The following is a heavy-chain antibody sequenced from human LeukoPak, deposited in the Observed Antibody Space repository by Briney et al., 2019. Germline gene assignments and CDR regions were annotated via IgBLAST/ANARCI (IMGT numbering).Heavy chain of an antibody. CDR2: ISSSRSYI. J-gene: IGHJ4*02. Sequence: GGSLRLSCAASGFTFSSYSMNWVRQAPGKGLEWFSSISSSRSYIYYADSVKGRFTISRDNAKNSLYLQMNSLRAEDMALYYCAKGSASSYIAALDYWGQGTLVTVSS. D-gene: IGHD6-13*01. V-gene: IGHV3-21*04. CDR3: AKGSASSYIAALDY. CDR1: GFTFSSYS.